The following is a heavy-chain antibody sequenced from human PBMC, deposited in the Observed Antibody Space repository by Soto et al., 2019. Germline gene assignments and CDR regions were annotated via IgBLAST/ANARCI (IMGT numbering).Heavy chain of an antibody. CDR1: SDSISGPY. CDR2: IYSSGET. CDR3: ARASQCKSYFDCFAWLDY. Sequence: SSETLSLTCTVSSDSISGPYWTWIRQPAGKGLEWIGRIYSSGETNYNPSLTGRVIMSLDTSKNQFSLNLTSVTAADTAAYYCARASQCKSYFDCFAWLDYWGQGTLVTVSS. V-gene: IGHV4-4*07. J-gene: IGHJ4*02. D-gene: IGHD3-9*01.